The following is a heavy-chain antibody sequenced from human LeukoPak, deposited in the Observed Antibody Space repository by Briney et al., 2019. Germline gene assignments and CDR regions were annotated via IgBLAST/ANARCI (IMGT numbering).Heavy chain of an antibody. CDR2: IKSKTAGGTT. D-gene: IGHD3-16*01. J-gene: IGHJ4*02. CDR1: GFTFSTYS. V-gene: IGHV3-15*01. Sequence: NSGGSLRLSCAASGFTFSTYSMSWVRQGPGKGLEWVGHIKSKTAGGTTDYAAPVKGRFTISRDDSKNTLYLQMNSLKTEDTAVYYCTTVWRYWGQGTLVTVSS. CDR3: TTVWRY.